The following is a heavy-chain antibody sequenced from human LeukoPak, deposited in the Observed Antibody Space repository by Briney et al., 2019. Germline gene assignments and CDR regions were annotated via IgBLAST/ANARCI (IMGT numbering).Heavy chain of an antibody. CDR2: IISYSGYT. D-gene: IGHD6-13*01. Sequence: AAVKVSCKASGDNCTTYGISWVRQAPAQGLEGMGWIISYSGYTNYAQKLQGRATMTTDTSTSTAYMELSSLRSEDTAVYYCAASRGIAAAGTTPHYYYYYGMDVWGQGTTVTVSS. CDR3: AASRGIAAAGTTPHYYYYYGMDV. V-gene: IGHV1-18*01. CDR1: GDNCTTYG. J-gene: IGHJ6*02.